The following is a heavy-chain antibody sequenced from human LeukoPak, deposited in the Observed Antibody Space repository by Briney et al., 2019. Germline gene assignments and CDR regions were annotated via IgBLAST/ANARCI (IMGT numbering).Heavy chain of an antibody. D-gene: IGHD2-8*02. J-gene: IGHJ4*02. CDR3: ATYRQVLLPFES. CDR1: GFTFSTFA. CDR2: IFPSGGEI. Sequence: GGSLRLSCAASGFTFSTFAVIWVRQPPGKGLEWVSSIFPSGGEIHYADSVRGRFTISRDNSKSTLSLQMNSLRAEDTAIYYCATYRQVLLPFESWGQGTLVTVSS. V-gene: IGHV3-23*01.